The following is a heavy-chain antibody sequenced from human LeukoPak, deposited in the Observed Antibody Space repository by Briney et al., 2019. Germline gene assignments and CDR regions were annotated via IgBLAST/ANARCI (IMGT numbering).Heavy chain of an antibody. J-gene: IGHJ5*02. CDR3: ARGEEDPRFLEWEWFDP. CDR2: IYTSGST. V-gene: IGHV4-4*07. D-gene: IGHD3-3*01. CDR1: GGSISSYY. Sequence: PSETLSLTCTVSGGSISSYYWSWIRQPAGKGLEWIGRIYTSGSTNYNPSLKSRVTMSVDTSKNQFSLTLSSVTAADTAVYYCARGEEDPRFLEWEWFDPWGQGTLVTVSS.